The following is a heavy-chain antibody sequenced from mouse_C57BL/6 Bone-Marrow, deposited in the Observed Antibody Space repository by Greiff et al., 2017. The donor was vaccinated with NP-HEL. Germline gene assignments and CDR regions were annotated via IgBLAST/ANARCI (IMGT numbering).Heavy chain of an antibody. V-gene: IGHV1-55*01. CDR3: ARLYYYGSSYVYYAMDY. CDR2: IYPGSGST. CDR1: GYTFTSYW. J-gene: IGHJ4*01. D-gene: IGHD1-1*01. Sequence: QVQLKQPGAELVKPGASVKMSCKASGYTFTSYWITWVKQRPGQGLEWIGDIYPGSGSTNYNEKFKSKATLTVDTSSSTAYMQLSSLTSEDSAVYYCARLYYYGSSYVYYAMDYWGQGTSVTVSS.